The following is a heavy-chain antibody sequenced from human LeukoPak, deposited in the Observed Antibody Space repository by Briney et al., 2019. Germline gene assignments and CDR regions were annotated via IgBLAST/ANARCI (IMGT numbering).Heavy chain of an antibody. CDR2: ISCIGDHT. CDR3: AKRVTMVRGVLGGGMDV. V-gene: IGHV3-23*01. J-gene: IGHJ6*02. CDR1: GFTFSSYA. D-gene: IGHD3-10*01. Sequence: GGSLRLSCAASGFTFSSYAMTWVRQAPGRGLEWVSAISCIGDHTFYADSVQGRFTISRDNSRNTLYLQMNSLRVDDTAVYYCAKRVTMVRGVLGGGMDVWGQGTTVTVSS.